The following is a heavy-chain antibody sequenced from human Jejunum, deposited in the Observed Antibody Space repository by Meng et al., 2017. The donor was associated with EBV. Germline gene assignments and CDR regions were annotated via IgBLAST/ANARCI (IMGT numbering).Heavy chain of an antibody. V-gene: IGHV1-69*06. D-gene: IGHD2-21*01. Sequence: QGELVQAGAEVKKPGSSVELSCKASGDTFTSHGVGWVRLAPGQGPEWLGGIIPVFGTANYPLRFQDRVTITADKSTNTGYMELGGLRSDDTAVYYCARLFCGDDCFSTYYFDSWGQGTLVTVSS. J-gene: IGHJ4*02. CDR1: GDTFTSHG. CDR3: ARLFCGDDCFSTYYFDS. CDR2: IIPVFGTA.